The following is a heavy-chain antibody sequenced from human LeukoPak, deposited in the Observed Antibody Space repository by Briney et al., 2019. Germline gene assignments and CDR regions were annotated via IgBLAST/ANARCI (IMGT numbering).Heavy chain of an antibody. CDR3: ARGRQDVNMILVVMAGVSYYLDV. D-gene: IGHD3-22*01. Sequence: SETLSLTCAVYGGSFSDYYWTWIRQTPGKGLEWIGEMSPSGSSNYNPSLKSRVTISVDTSKNQFSLKLRSVTAADTAAYYCARGRQDVNMILVVMAGVSYYLDVWSKGTTVTVS. J-gene: IGHJ6*03. CDR1: GGSFSDYY. V-gene: IGHV4-34*01. CDR2: MSPSGSS.